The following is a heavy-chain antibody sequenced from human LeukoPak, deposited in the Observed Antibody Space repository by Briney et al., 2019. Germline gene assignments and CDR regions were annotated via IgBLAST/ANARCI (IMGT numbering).Heavy chain of an antibody. J-gene: IGHJ4*02. CDR2: ISDDGSYR. CDR3: AKDVRAVAGPFDY. CDR1: GFTFSSYG. D-gene: IGHD6-19*01. V-gene: IGHV3-30*18. Sequence: GGSLRLSCAASGFTFSSYGLHWVRQAPGKGLEWVAVISDDGSYRYSADPVKGRFTIPRDNSKNTVYLQMSSLRVEDTAVYYCAKDVRAVAGPFDYWGQGTLVTVSS.